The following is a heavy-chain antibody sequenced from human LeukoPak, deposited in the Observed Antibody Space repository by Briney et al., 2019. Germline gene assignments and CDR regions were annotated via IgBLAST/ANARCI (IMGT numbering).Heavy chain of an antibody. CDR2: ISSNSSSI. J-gene: IGHJ4*02. CDR3: ARGGGRGRTGFDY. Sequence: GGSLRLSCAASGFTFSTSGMNWVRQAPGKGLEWLSYISSNSSSIYYADSVKGRFTISRDNAKKSLDLQMNSLRAEDTGVYYCARGGGRGRTGFDYWGQGTLVTVSS. V-gene: IGHV3-48*04. D-gene: IGHD3-16*01. CDR1: GFTFSTSG.